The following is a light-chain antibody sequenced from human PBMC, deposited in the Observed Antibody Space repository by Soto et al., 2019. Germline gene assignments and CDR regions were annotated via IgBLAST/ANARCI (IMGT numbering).Light chain of an antibody. Sequence: DIQMTQSPPSLSASVGDIVTITCRASQSITTYLNWYQQKPGKAPKLLIYGAATLRRGVPSRFSAGGSGTDFTLTISSLQPEDFATYYCQQTYTTPRTFGQGTKVEIK. CDR2: GAA. CDR3: QQTYTTPRT. J-gene: IGKJ1*01. CDR1: QSITTY. V-gene: IGKV1-39*01.